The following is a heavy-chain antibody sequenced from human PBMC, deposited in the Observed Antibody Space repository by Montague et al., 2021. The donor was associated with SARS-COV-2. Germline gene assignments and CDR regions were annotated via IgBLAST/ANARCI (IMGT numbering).Heavy chain of an antibody. D-gene: IGHD3-10*01. CDR1: GGSISSHF. J-gene: IGHJ5*02. Sequence: SETLSLTCTVTGGSISSHFWSFIRQPPGKGLEWIGYINSNGGTNDNPSLRSRLTMSVDTSKNQFSLQLRSMTPADTAVYFCARATSVRGTVSWFDPWGRGTLVTVSS. CDR2: INSNGGT. CDR3: ARATSVRGTVSWFDP. V-gene: IGHV4-59*11.